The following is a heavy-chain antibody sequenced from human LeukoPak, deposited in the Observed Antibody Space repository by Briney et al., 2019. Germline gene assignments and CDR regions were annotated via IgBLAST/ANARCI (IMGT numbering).Heavy chain of an antibody. Sequence: PGESLRLSCAASGFTISNYNMNWVRQAPGKGLEWVSYISASTKTIYYADSVKGRFTISRDNVKNSLYLQMNSLRAEDTAVYYCVRDDGVSGTDKWYFDSWGQGTLVTVSS. CDR1: GFTISNYN. V-gene: IGHV3-48*01. J-gene: IGHJ4*02. CDR2: ISASTKTI. CDR3: VRDDGVSGTDKWYFDS. D-gene: IGHD6-19*01.